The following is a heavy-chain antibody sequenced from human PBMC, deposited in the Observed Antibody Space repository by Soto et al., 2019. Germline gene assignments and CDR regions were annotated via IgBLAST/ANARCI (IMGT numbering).Heavy chain of an antibody. Sequence: GGSLRLSCSASGFTFNSYAMHWVRQAPGKGLEYVSGISATGGSTYHADSVKGRVTISRDNPKNTLYLQLTSLRIDDTAVYYCVKGGVTGPKRNCFDPWGQGALVTAPQ. CDR1: GFTFNSYA. CDR3: VKGGVTGPKRNCFDP. V-gene: IGHV3-64D*06. D-gene: IGHD1-20*01. CDR2: ISATGGST. J-gene: IGHJ5*02.